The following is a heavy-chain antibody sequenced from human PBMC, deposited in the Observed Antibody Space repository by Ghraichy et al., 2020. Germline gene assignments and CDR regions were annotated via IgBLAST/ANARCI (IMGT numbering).Heavy chain of an antibody. CDR1: GFTVSSNY. V-gene: IGHV3-66*01. Sequence: GGSLRLSCAASGFTVSSNYMSWVRQAPGKGLEWVSVIYSGGSTYYADSVKGRFTISRDNSKNTLYLQMNSLRAENTAVYYCARVTPIRFDYWGQGTLVTVSS. J-gene: IGHJ4*02. CDR2: IYSGGST. D-gene: IGHD3-16*01. CDR3: ARVTPIRFDY.